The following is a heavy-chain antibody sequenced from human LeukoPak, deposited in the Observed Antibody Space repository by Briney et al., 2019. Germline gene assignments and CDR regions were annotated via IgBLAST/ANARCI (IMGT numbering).Heavy chain of an antibody. J-gene: IGHJ5*02. V-gene: IGHV4-39*07. CDR1: GGSISSTSYY. Sequence: PSETLSLTCAVSGGSISSTSYYWGWIRQPPGKGLEWIGSIYYSGTTYYNPSLKSRVTISVDTSKNQFSLKLSSLTAADTAVYYCARVLPGQWLGWFDPWGQGTLVTVSS. CDR3: ARVLPGQWLGWFDP. D-gene: IGHD6-19*01. CDR2: IYYSGTT.